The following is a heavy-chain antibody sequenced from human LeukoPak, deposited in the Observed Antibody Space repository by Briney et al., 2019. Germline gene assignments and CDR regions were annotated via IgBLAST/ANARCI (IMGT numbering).Heavy chain of an antibody. J-gene: IGHJ4*02. D-gene: IGHD1-26*01. CDR3: ARDSTQWELLSY. CDR2: ISSSSDYI. V-gene: IGHV3-21*01. Sequence: GGSLRLSCAASGFTFSSYSINWVRQAPGKGLEWVSSISSSSDYIYYADSVKGRFTISRDNAKNSLYLQMNSLRAEDTAVYYCARDSTQWELLSYWGQGTLVTVSS. CDR1: GFTFSSYS.